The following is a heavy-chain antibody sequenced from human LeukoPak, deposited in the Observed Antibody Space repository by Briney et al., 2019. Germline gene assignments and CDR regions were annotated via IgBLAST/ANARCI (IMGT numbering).Heavy chain of an antibody. J-gene: IGHJ4*02. Sequence: GASVKVSCKASGYTFTSYDINWVRHATGQGLEWMGYMNPNSGNTGYAQKFQGRVTITTNTSTSTAYMELSSLRSDDTAVYYCAREGSDYWGQGTLVTVSS. CDR2: MNPNSGNT. V-gene: IGHV1-8*03. CDR3: AREGSDY. CDR1: GYTFTSYD.